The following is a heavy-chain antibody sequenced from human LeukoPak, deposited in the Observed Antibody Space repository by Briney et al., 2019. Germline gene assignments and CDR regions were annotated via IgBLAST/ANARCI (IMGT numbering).Heavy chain of an antibody. CDR2: IYYSGST. V-gene: IGHV4-59*01. D-gene: IGHD6-19*01. Sequence: SETLSLTCTVSGGSISSYYWSWIRQPPGKGLEWIGYIYYSGSTNYNPSLKSRVTISVDTSKNQFSLKLSSVTAADTAVYYCARAPQQWLIDYWGQGTLVTVSS. J-gene: IGHJ4*02. CDR3: ARAPQQWLIDY. CDR1: GGSISSYY.